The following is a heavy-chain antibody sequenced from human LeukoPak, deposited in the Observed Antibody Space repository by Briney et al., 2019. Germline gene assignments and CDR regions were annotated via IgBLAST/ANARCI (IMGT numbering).Heavy chain of an antibody. Sequence: GGSLRLSCAASGFTFSSDAMSWVRQAPGKGLEWVSTISGSGANTYYADSVKGRFTISRDNSKNTLYLQMYSLGAEDTAVYFCVSAEGDSWGQGTLVTVSS. CDR1: GFTFSSDA. J-gene: IGHJ5*01. V-gene: IGHV3-23*01. CDR2: ISGSGANT. CDR3: VSAEGDS.